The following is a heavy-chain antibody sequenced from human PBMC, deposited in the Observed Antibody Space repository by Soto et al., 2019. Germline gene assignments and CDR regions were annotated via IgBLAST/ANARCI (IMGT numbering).Heavy chain of an antibody. J-gene: IGHJ4*02. CDR3: AKEGRPTHFGY. CDR1: GFTFNIYA. Sequence: EVQLLESGGGLVQPGGSLRLSCAASGFTFNIYAMSWVRQAPGKGPEWVSAIGGIDRNTYYADSVKGRFTISRDDSKNTLYLQMNSLRAEDTAVYYCAKEGRPTHFGYWGQGTPVTVSS. CDR2: IGGIDRNT. V-gene: IGHV3-23*01.